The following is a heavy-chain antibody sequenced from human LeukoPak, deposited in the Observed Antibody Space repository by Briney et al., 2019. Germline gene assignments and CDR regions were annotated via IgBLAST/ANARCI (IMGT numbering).Heavy chain of an antibody. Sequence: SETLSLTCTVSGGSISSYDWSWVRQPPGKGLEWIGYIYTSGTTNYNPSLKSRVTISVDTSKNQFSLKLSSVTAADTAVYYCARRGATIGRNCFDPWGQGTLVTVSS. CDR2: IYTSGTT. CDR3: ARRGATIGRNCFDP. CDR1: GGSISSYD. D-gene: IGHD5-12*01. V-gene: IGHV4-4*09. J-gene: IGHJ5*02.